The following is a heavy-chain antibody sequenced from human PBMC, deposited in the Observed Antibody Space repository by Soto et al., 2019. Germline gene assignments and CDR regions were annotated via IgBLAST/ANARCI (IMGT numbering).Heavy chain of an antibody. CDR2: VHHRGTT. J-gene: IGHJ4*02. CDR3: ARDEVQAPAAGARFDY. D-gene: IGHD6-13*01. V-gene: IGHV4-31*03. CDR1: DDSISSGDYF. Sequence: QVQLLESGPGLVRPSQTLSLTCNVSDDSISSGDYFWSWIRQTPGKGLEWIGCVHHRGTTFYNPSLTSRVTISVDTSTNQFSRKLSSVTAADTAVYYCARDEVQAPAAGARFDYWGQGTLVTVSS.